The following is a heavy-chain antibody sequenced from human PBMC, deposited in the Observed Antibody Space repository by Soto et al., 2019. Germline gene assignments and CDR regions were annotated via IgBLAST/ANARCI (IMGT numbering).Heavy chain of an antibody. Sequence: QVQLVQSGAEVKKPGSSVKVSCKASGGTFSSYAISWVRQAPGQGLEWMGGIIPIFGTANYAQKFQGRVTITEDESTSTAYTELSSLRSEDTSVYYCARDPPAGAQDDYYYYGMDVWGQGTTVTVSS. V-gene: IGHV1-69*01. CDR1: GGTFSSYA. D-gene: IGHD6-19*01. CDR2: IIPIFGTA. J-gene: IGHJ6*02. CDR3: ARDPPAGAQDDYYYYGMDV.